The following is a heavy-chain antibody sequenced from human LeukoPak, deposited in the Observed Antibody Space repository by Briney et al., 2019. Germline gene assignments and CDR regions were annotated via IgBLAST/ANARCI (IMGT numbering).Heavy chain of an antibody. J-gene: IGHJ4*02. Sequence: AGGSLRLSCAASGFTFSTYAMSWVRRAPGKGLEWVSAISGNGGNTYYADSVKGRFTISRDNSKNTLYLQINSLRAEDTAVYYCAARLTGSYFDYWGQGTLVTVSS. CDR3: AARLTGSYFDY. V-gene: IGHV3-23*01. CDR2: ISGNGGNT. D-gene: IGHD3-9*01. CDR1: GFTFSTYA.